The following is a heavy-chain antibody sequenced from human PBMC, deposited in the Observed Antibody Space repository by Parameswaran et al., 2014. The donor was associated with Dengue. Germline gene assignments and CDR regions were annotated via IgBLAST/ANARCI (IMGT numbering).Heavy chain of an antibody. CDR2: INQRGDT. V-gene: IGHV4-34*01. CDR3: ARGGILLWFYFDH. D-gene: IGHD3-10*01. Sequence: RWIRQPPGKGLEWIGEINQRGDTNYDPSLESRVSISVDTSKNQVSLRLNSVTAADTAMYYCARGGILLWFYFDHWGQGTPVTVS. J-gene: IGHJ5*02.